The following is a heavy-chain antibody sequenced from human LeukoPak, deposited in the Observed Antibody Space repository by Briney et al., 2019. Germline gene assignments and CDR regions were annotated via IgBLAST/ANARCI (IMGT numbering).Heavy chain of an antibody. Sequence: PGGSLRLSCAASGFTFSNYWISWVRPAPGKGLEWVANIKPDVSEIYYVESVKGRFTVSRDNAKNSLYLQMDSLRDEDTAVYYCARDLEGQDYWGQGSLVTVSS. V-gene: IGHV3-7*01. CDR1: GFTFSNYW. J-gene: IGHJ4*02. CDR2: IKPDVSEI. CDR3: ARDLEGQDY.